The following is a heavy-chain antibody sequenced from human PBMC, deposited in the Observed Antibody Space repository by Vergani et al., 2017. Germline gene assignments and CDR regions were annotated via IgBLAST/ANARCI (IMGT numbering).Heavy chain of an antibody. V-gene: IGHV1-69-2*01. Sequence: EVQLVQSGAEVKKPGATVKISCKVSGYTFSDTYMHWVQQAPGKGLEWVGLIDPDDGKTIYAEKFQGRVTITADTSRDTAYMELSSLRSEDTAVYYCTKTNGDYNILRGDYSYGMDDWGQGATVTVSS. D-gene: IGHD3-9*01. CDR3: TKTNGDYNILRGDYSYGMDD. J-gene: IGHJ6*02. CDR1: GYTFSDTY. CDR2: IDPDDGKT.